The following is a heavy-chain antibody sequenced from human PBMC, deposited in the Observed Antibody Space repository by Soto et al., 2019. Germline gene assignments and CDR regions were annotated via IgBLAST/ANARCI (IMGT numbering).Heavy chain of an antibody. CDR2: VKRKVDGETI. J-gene: IGHJ4*02. CDR1: GFTFNGAW. D-gene: IGHD3-16*01. V-gene: IGHV3-15*07. Sequence: EVQLVESGGGLVEPGGSLRLSCAASGFTFNGAWMNWVRQGPGKGLEWVGRVKRKVDGETIDYAAPVKGRFTISRDDSRNTVYLQMNSLSTEDTAMYYCAADLPDWGAYAFDYWCQGALVTVSS. CDR3: AADLPDWGAYAFDY.